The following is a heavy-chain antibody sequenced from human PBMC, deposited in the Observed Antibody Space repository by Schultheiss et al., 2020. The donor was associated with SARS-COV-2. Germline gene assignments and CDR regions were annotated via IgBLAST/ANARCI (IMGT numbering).Heavy chain of an antibody. J-gene: IGHJ4*02. V-gene: IGHV4-59*01. CDR2: IYYSGST. Sequence: SETLSLTCTVSGGSISSYYWSWIRQPPGKGLEWIGYIYYSGSTNYNPSLKSRVTISVDTSKNQFSLKLSSVTAADTAVYYCARGHEDYYGSGSSKYRPPFGYWGQGTLVTVSS. CDR3: ARGHEDYYGSGSSKYRPPFGY. CDR1: GGSISSYY. D-gene: IGHD3-10*01.